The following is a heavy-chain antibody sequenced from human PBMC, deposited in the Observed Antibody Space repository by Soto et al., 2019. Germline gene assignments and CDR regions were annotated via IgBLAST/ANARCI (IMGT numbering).Heavy chain of an antibody. Sequence: QVQLVQSGAEVKKPGASVKVSCKASGYRFTSHGISWVRQAPGQGLEWMGWISAYNGNTTNAQTLRGRVTMTTDTSTSTAYMELRSLRSDDTAVYYCAGDNGFGESVVWGQGTTVTDSS. D-gene: IGHD3-10*01. CDR2: ISAYNGNT. V-gene: IGHV1-18*01. CDR3: AGDNGFGESVV. CDR1: GYRFTSHG. J-gene: IGHJ6*02.